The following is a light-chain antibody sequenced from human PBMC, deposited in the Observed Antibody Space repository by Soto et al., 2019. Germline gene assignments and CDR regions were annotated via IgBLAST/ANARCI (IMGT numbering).Light chain of an antibody. CDR2: AAT. CDR3: QQSYSTPQT. V-gene: IGKV1-39*01. Sequence: DIQMTQSPSSLSASVGDRVTITCRASQSISIYLNWYQQKPGQAPKLLIYAATSLQSGVPSRFSGSGSGTDFTLTISSXQPEDFAKYYCQQSYSTPQTFGQGTKVDIK. J-gene: IGKJ1*01. CDR1: QSISIY.